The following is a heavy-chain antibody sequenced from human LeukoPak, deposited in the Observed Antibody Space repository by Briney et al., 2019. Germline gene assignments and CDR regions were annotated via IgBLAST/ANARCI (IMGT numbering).Heavy chain of an antibody. CDR2: INPNSGGT. V-gene: IGHV1-2*02. CDR1: GYTFTGYY. D-gene: IGHD3-22*01. CDR3: ARDKDYYDSSGYYPLDY. J-gene: IGHJ4*02. Sequence: ASVKVACKASGYTFTGYYMHWVRQAPGQGLEWMGWINPNSGGTNYAQKFQGRVTMTRDTSISTAYMELSRLRSDDTAVYYCARDKDYYDSSGYYPLDYWGQGTLVTVSS.